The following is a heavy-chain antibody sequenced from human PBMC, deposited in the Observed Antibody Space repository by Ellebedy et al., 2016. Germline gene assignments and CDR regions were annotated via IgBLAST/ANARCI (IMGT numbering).Heavy chain of an antibody. CDR2: ISTTGST. CDR3: ARYARIAVAGTMSGGWFDP. Sequence: SETLSLTXSVSGGSFSGYYWTWIRQPAGKGLEWIGRISTTGSTNYNPSPRSRVTMSVDTSKNHFSLKLSSVTAADTAVYYCARYARIAVAGTMSGGWFDPWGQGTLVTVSS. D-gene: IGHD6-19*01. J-gene: IGHJ5*02. CDR1: GGSFSGYY. V-gene: IGHV4-4*07.